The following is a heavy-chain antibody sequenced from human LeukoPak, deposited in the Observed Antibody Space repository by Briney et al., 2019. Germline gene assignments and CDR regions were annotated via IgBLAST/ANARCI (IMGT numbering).Heavy chain of an antibody. CDR3: ARDFSSASYTYYYYYMDV. CDR1: GVSISSSNSY. CDR2: IYYSGST. Sequence: SETLSLTCTVSGVSISSSNSYWGWIRQPPGKGLEWIGSIYYSGSTYYNPSLKSRVTISGTSKNQFSLKVTSVTAADTAIYYCARDFSSASYTYYYYYMDVWGKGTTVTVSS. D-gene: IGHD6-25*01. V-gene: IGHV4-39*07. J-gene: IGHJ6*03.